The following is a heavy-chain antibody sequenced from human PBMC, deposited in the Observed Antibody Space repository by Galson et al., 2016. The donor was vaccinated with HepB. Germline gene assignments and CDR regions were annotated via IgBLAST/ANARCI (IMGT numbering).Heavy chain of an antibody. J-gene: IGHJ4*02. CDR1: GFTFSSYG. CDR3: ASSYDSSGYYRY. D-gene: IGHD3-22*01. Sequence: LRLSCAASGFTFSSYGMHWVRQAPGKGLEWVAVIWYDGSNKYYADSVKGRFTISRDNSKNTLHLQMNSLRAEDTAVYYCASSYDSSGYYRYWGQGTLVTVSS. CDR2: IWYDGSNK. V-gene: IGHV3-33*01.